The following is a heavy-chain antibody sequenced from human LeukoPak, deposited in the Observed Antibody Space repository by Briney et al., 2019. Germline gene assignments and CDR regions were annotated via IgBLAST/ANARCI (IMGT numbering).Heavy chain of an antibody. Sequence: SETLSLTCTVSGGSISSYYWSWIRQPAGKGLEWIGRIYTSGSTNYNPSLKSRVTMSVDTSKNQCSLKLSSVTAADTAVYYCARDQAGKYYYDSSGYFQHWGQGTLVTVSS. J-gene: IGHJ1*01. CDR1: GGSISSYY. D-gene: IGHD3-22*01. CDR3: ARDQAGKYYYDSSGYFQH. V-gene: IGHV4-4*07. CDR2: IYTSGST.